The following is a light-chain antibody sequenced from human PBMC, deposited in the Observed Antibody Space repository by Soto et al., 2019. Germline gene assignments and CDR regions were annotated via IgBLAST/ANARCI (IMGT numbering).Light chain of an antibody. V-gene: IGKV1-5*03. J-gene: IGKJ1*01. CDR2: KAS. Sequence: DIQMTQSPSTLSACVGDRVTITGRASQSISGWLAWYQQKPGKAPKLLSYKASSLESGVPSRFSDSGSGTEFTLTISSLQPDDFAPYYCQQYNSYSRTFGQGTKVEMK. CDR3: QQYNSYSRT. CDR1: QSISGW.